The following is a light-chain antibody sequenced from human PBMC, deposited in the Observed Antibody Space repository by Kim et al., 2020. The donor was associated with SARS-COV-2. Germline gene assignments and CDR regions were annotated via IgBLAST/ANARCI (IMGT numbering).Light chain of an antibody. Sequence: DIQMTQSPSSLSASVGDRVTITCRTTQSISSHLNWYQQKPGRAPKLLISAASTLQGGVPSRFSGSGSETDFTLTISSLQPEDFATYFCQQSYSNPFTFGPGTKVDIK. V-gene: IGKV1-39*01. CDR2: AAS. J-gene: IGKJ3*01. CDR3: QQSYSNPFT. CDR1: QSISSH.